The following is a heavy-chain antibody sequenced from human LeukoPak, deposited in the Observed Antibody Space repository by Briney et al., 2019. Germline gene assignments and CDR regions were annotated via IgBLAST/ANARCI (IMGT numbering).Heavy chain of an antibody. V-gene: IGHV3-23*01. CDR1: GFTFSSYA. D-gene: IGHD2-2*03. CDR2: ISGSGGST. CDR3: AKDGYCSSTSCYGRHAFDI. Sequence: GGSLRLSCAASGFTFSSYAVSWVRQAPGKGLEWVSAISGSGGSTYYADSVKGRFTISRDNSKNTLYLQMNSLRAEDTAVYYCAKDGYCSSTSCYGRHAFDIWGQGTMVTVSS. J-gene: IGHJ3*02.